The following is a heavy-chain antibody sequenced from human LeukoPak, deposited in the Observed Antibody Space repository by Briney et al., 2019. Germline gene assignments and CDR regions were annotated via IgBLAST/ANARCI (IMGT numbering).Heavy chain of an antibody. CDR2: ISGGGDST. CDR1: GFTFSSYA. J-gene: IGHJ4*02. D-gene: IGHD1-26*01. CDR3: AKDTNGSLDY. Sequence: GGSLRLSCAASGFTFSSYAMSWVRQAPGKGLEWVSAISGGGDSTYYADSVKGRFTISRDNSKNTLYLQMNSLRAEDTAVYYCAKDTNGSLDYWGQGTLVTVSS. V-gene: IGHV3-23*01.